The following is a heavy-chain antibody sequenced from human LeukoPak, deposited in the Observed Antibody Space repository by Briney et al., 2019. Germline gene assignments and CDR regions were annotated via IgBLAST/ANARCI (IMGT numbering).Heavy chain of an antibody. CDR3: ASILRSSSGYYFDY. D-gene: IGHD3-10*01. CDR1: GFTVSSNY. CDR2: IYSGGST. J-gene: IGHJ4*02. Sequence: GGSLRLSCAASGFTVSSNYMSWVRQAPGKGLEWVLVIYSGGSTYYADSVRGKFTISRDNSKNTLYLQMNSLRAEDTAVYYCASILRSSSGYYFDYWGQGTLVTVSS. V-gene: IGHV3-66*01.